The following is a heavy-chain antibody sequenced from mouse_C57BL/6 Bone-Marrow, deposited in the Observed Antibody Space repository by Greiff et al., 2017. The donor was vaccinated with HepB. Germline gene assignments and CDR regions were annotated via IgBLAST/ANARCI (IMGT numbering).Heavy chain of an antibody. V-gene: IGHV1-81*01. CDR2: IYPRSGNT. J-gene: IGHJ3*01. CDR1: GYTFTSYG. D-gene: IGHD2-4*01. CDR3: AREGALYCEIFAY. Sequence: QVQLQQSGAELARPGASVKLSCKASGYTFTSYGISWVKQRTGQGLEWIGEIYPRSGNTYYNEKFKGKATLTADKSSSTAYMELRSLTSEDSAVYFCAREGALYCEIFAYWGQGTLVTVSA.